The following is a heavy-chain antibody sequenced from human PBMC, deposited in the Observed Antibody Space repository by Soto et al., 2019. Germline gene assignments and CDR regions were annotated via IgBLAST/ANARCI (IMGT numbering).Heavy chain of an antibody. Sequence: GGSLRLSCAASGFTFSSYAMSWVRQAPGKGLEWVSAISGSGGSTYYADSVKGRFTISRDNSKNTLYLQMNSLRAEDTAVYYRTRDASRDSSARGWFDPWGPGTLVTVSS. CDR2: ISGSGGST. J-gene: IGHJ5*02. D-gene: IGHD6-13*01. V-gene: IGHV3-23*01. CDR3: TRDASRDSSARGWFDP. CDR1: GFTFSSYA.